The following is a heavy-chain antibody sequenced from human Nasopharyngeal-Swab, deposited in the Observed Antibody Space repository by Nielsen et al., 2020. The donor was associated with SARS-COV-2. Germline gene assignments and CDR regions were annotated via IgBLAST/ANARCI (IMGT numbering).Heavy chain of an antibody. CDR1: GFTFSSYS. D-gene: IGHD3-10*01. J-gene: IGHJ6*02. CDR3: ARGYYYGSGSGRWDGGMDV. V-gene: IGHV3-21*01. Sequence: GESLKISCAASGFTFSSYSMNWVRQAPGKGLEWVSSISSSSSYIYYADSVKGRFTISRDNAKNSLYLQMNSLRAEDTAVYYCARGYYYGSGSGRWDGGMDVWGQGTTVTVSS. CDR2: ISSSSSYI.